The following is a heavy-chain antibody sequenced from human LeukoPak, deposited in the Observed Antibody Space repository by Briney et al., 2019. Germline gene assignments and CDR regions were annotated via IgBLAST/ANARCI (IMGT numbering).Heavy chain of an antibody. Sequence: PGGALRLSCAASGFPFSSHAMNWVRQAPGEGLGWGSSISSSSSYIYYTDSVKGRFTISRDNAKNSLYLQMNSLRAEDTAVYYCARDHYYDSSKGWVDYWGQGTLVTVSS. J-gene: IGHJ4*02. CDR1: GFPFSSHA. D-gene: IGHD3-22*01. CDR2: ISSSSSYI. CDR3: ARDHYYDSSKGWVDY. V-gene: IGHV3-21*01.